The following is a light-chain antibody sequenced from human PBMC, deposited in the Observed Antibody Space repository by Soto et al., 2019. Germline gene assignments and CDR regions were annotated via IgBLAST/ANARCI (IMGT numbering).Light chain of an antibody. CDR3: QKFNSVPT. J-gene: IGKJ4*01. Sequence: DVQLTQSPSSLSASVGDRVTITCRASQGINNYLAWYQQKPGKVPNLLIYAAXTLQSGVPSRFSGSGSGTDXXXXXXXLQPEDVATYYCQKFNSVPTFGGGTKVEI. V-gene: IGKV1-27*01. CDR1: QGINNY. CDR2: AAX.